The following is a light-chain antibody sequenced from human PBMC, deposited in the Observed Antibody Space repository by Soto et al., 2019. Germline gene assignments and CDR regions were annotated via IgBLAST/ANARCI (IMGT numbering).Light chain of an antibody. V-gene: IGKV1-17*01. CDR2: AAS. Sequence: DLQMTQSPSSLSASVGDRVTITCRASQGISNLLGWFQHKPGKAPKRLIYAASSLQGGVPSRFSGSGSGTAFTLTITGLQPEDFADYYCLQHNTYPYTFGQGTKLEIK. J-gene: IGKJ2*01. CDR1: QGISNL. CDR3: LQHNTYPYT.